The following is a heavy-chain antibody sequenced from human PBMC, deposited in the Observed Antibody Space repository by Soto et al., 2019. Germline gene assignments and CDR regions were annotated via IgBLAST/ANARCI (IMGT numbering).Heavy chain of an antibody. CDR3: VRSFGDGGP. Sequence: PGGSLRLSCVASGFTFTNYWMNWVRQAPGKGLVWVSRISSDGSSTNYADSVKGRFTASRDNAENTLYLQMNSLRVEDTAVYYCVRSFGDGGPWGQGTLVTVSS. J-gene: IGHJ5*02. V-gene: IGHV3-74*01. CDR1: GFTFTNYW. D-gene: IGHD3-16*01. CDR2: ISSDGSST.